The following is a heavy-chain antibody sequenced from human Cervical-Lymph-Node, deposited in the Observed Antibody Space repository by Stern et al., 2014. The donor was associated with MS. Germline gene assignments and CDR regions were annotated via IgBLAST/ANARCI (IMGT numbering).Heavy chain of an antibody. D-gene: IGHD3-3*01. CDR1: GITFSHSA. CDR2: VVVFNGDV. Sequence: QLVQSGPEVKKPGTSVKVSCKASGITFSHSAIQWLRQARGQRPEWIGWVVVFNGDVNYAPRFQERLTITRDMSTSTVYMELRSLRSEDTAIYYCASERYTYYDDQRPPGGFDPWGQRTLVTVSS. V-gene: IGHV1-58*02. J-gene: IGHJ5*02. CDR3: ASERYTYYDDQRPPGGFDP.